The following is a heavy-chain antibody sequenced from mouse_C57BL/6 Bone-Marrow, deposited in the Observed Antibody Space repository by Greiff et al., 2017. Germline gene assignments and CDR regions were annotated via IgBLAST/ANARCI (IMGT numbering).Heavy chain of an antibody. J-gene: IGHJ3*01. CDR1: GFTFSSYG. CDR2: ISSGGSYT. Sequence: EVMLVESGGDLVKPGGSLKLSCAASGFTFSSYGMSWVRQTPDKRLEWVATISSGGSYTYYPDSVKGRFTISRDNAKNTLYLQMSSLKSEDTAMYYCARTITRGFAYWGQGTLVTVSA. CDR3: ARTITRGFAY. V-gene: IGHV5-6*01. D-gene: IGHD1-2*01.